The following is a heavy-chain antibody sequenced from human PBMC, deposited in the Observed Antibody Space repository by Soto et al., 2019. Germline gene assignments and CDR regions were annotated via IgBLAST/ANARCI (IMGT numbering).Heavy chain of an antibody. Sequence: PGGSLRLSCADSEFTFRSYWMHWVRQSPGKGLVWVSRISGDGSSTNYADSVKGRFTISRDNAKNTVYLQIDSLRAEDTAVYYCARSLPGTYGAFDLWGQGTMVPVSS. D-gene: IGHD1-7*01. CDR3: ARSLPGTYGAFDL. J-gene: IGHJ3*01. CDR1: EFTFRSYW. CDR2: ISGDGSST. V-gene: IGHV3-74*01.